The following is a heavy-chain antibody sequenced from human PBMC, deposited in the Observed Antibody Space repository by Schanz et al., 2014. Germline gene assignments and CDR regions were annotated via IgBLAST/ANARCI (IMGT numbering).Heavy chain of an antibody. V-gene: IGHV7-4-1*02. Sequence: QVHLVQSESELKKPGASVKVSCKASGYTFTSNALNWVRQAPGQGLEWMGWINTNTGNPTYAQGFTGRFVFSLDTSVSTAYLQISSLKAEDTAAYYCTTETIAMAGTFSIWGQGTLVTVSS. J-gene: IGHJ4*02. CDR1: GYTFTSNA. CDR3: TTETIAMAGTFSI. D-gene: IGHD6-19*01. CDR2: INTNTGNP.